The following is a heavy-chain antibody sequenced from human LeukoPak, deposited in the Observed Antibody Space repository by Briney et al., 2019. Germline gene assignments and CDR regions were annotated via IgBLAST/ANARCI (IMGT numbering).Heavy chain of an antibody. CDR1: GYSISSGYY. CDR3: ARIGEIVVVPAAMGSSYMDV. CDR2: IYHSGST. Sequence: PSETLSLTCTVSGYSISSGYYWGWIRQPPGKGLEWIGSIYHSGSTYYNPSLKSRVTISVDTSKNQFSLKLSSVTAADTAVYYCARIGEIVVVPAAMGSSYMDVWGKGTTVTVSS. V-gene: IGHV4-38-2*02. D-gene: IGHD2-2*01. J-gene: IGHJ6*03.